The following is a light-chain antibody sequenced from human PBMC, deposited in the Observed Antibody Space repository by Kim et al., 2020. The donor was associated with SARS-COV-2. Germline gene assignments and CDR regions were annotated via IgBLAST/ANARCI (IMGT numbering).Light chain of an antibody. J-gene: IGKJ4*01. Sequence: ASVGDRVTITCQASQDITDSLNWYRQEAGRAPKFLIYDASNLEAGVPSRFSGSGSGTHFSFTISSLQPEDIGTYYCQQYYDLPRTFGGGTKVDIK. CDR1: QDITDS. CDR3: QQYYDLPRT. V-gene: IGKV1-33*01. CDR2: DAS.